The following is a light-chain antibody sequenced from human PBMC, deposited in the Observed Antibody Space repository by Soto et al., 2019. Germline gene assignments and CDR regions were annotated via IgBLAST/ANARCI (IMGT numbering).Light chain of an antibody. CDR2: ENN. Sequence: QSVLTQPPSVSAAPGQKVTISCSGSSSNIGNNYVSWYQQLPGTAPKLLIYENNKRPSGIPDRFSGSKSGPSAALGITGLQTGDEDDYYCGTWYTSLPAGVFGGGTQLTVL. J-gene: IGLJ3*02. V-gene: IGLV1-51*02. CDR1: SSNIGNNY. CDR3: GTWYTSLPAGV.